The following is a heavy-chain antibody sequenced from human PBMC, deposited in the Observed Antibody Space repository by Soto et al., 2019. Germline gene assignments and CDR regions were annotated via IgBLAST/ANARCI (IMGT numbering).Heavy chain of an antibody. D-gene: IGHD3-10*01. Sequence: PSETLSLTCAVSGGSISSGGYSWSWIRQPPGKGLVWIGYIYHSGSTYYNPSLKSRVTISVDRSKNQFSLKLSSVTAADTAVYYCARGPPSNYYGSGFGDAFDIWGQGTMVTVSS. CDR1: GGSISSGGYS. J-gene: IGHJ3*02. CDR3: ARGPPSNYYGSGFGDAFDI. CDR2: IYHSGST. V-gene: IGHV4-30-2*01.